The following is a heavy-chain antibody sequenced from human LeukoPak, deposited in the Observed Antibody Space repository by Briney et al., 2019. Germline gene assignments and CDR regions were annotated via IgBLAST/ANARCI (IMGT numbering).Heavy chain of an antibody. CDR2: ISYDGSNK. D-gene: IGHD3-10*02. Sequence: GGSLRLSCAASGFTFSSYAMHWVRQAPGKGLDWVAVISYDGSNKYYADSVKGRFTISRDNSKNTLYLQMNSLRAEDTAVYYCAELGITMIGGVWGKGTTVTISS. CDR1: GFTFSSYA. CDR3: AELGITMIGGV. J-gene: IGHJ6*04. V-gene: IGHV3-30*04.